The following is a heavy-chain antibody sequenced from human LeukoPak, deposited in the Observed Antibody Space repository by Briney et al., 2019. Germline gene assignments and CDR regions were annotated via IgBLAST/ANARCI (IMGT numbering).Heavy chain of an antibody. Sequence: ASVKVSCKASGGTFSSYAISWVRQAPGQRLEWMGGIIPIFGTANYAQKFQGRVTITTDESTSTAYMELSSLRSEDTAVYYCARGPPNDFWSGADYWGQGTLVTVSS. V-gene: IGHV1-69*05. CDR1: GGTFSSYA. D-gene: IGHD3-3*01. J-gene: IGHJ4*02. CDR3: ARGPPNDFWSGADY. CDR2: IIPIFGTA.